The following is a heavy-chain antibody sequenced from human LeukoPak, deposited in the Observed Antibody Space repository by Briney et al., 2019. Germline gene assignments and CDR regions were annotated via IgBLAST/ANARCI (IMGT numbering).Heavy chain of an antibody. D-gene: IGHD3-9*01. CDR2: IIPILGIA. CDR1: GGTFSSYT. CDR3: ARAVYDILTGGSYYMDV. J-gene: IGHJ6*03. Sequence: GASVKVSCKASGGTFSSYTISWVRQAPGPGLEWMGRIIPILGIANYAQKFPGRVTITADKSTSTAYMELSSLRSEDTAVYYCARAVYDILTGGSYYMDVWGKGTTVTVSS. V-gene: IGHV1-69*02.